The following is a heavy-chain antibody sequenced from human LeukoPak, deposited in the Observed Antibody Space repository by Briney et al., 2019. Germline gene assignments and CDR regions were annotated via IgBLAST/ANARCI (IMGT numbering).Heavy chain of an antibody. J-gene: IGHJ4*02. Sequence: PGESLKISCKGSGYSFTSYWISWVRQMPGKGLEWMGRIDPSDSYTNYSPSFQGHVTISADKSISTAYLQWSSLKASDTAMYYCARFKGLLSSSTPTSFDYWGQGTLVTVSS. CDR3: ARFKGLLSSSTPTSFDY. CDR2: IDPSDSYT. V-gene: IGHV5-10-1*01. D-gene: IGHD6-6*01. CDR1: GYSFTSYW.